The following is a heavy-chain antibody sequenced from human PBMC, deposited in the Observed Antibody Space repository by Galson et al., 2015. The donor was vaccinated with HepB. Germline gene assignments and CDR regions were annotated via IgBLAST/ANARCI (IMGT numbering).Heavy chain of an antibody. Sequence: SLRLSCAASGFTFSSYWMSWVRQAPGKGLEWVANIKQDGNEKYYVDSVKGRFTISRDSAKNSLFLQMNSLRAEDTAVYYWARERHSSSRSLYDFDYWGQGTLVTVSS. V-gene: IGHV3-7*01. D-gene: IGHD6-19*01. CDR2: IKQDGNEK. J-gene: IGHJ4*02. CDR3: ARERHSSSRSLYDFDY. CDR1: GFTFSSYW.